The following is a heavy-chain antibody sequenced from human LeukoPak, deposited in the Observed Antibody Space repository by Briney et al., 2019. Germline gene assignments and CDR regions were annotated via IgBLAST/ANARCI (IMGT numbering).Heavy chain of an antibody. D-gene: IGHD6-13*01. J-gene: IGHJ4*02. CDR3: VRGIAAAGLYFDY. V-gene: IGHV4-61*01. CDR1: GGSISSSSHY. CDR2: IYYTGST. Sequence: SETLSLTCTVSGGSISSSSHYWSWIRQPPGKGLEWIGYIYYTGSTKYNPSLKSRVTISVDTSKNQFSLKLRSVTAADTAVYYFVRGIAAAGLYFDYWGQGTLVTVSS.